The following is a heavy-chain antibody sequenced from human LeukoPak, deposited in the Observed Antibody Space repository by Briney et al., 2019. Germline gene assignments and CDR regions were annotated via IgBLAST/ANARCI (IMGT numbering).Heavy chain of an antibody. V-gene: IGHV1-2*02. CDR1: GYTFTGYY. J-gene: IGHJ6*03. CDR2: INPNSGGT. CDR3: ARVEYSSSSFGYYYMDV. D-gene: IGHD6-6*01. Sequence: ASVKASCKASGYTFTGYYMHWVRQAPGQGLEWMGWINPNSGGTNYAQKFQGRVTMTRDTSISTAYMELSRLRSDDTAVYYCARVEYSSSSFGYYYMDVWGKGTTVTVSS.